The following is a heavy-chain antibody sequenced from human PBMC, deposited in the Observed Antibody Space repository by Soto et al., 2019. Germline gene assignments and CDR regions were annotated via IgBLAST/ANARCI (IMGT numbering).Heavy chain of an antibody. D-gene: IGHD4-17*01. V-gene: IGHV4-34*12. Sequence: LSLTCAVYGGSFRSFYWSWIRQPPGKGLEWIGEIIHSGSTNYNPSLESRVTISLDTSKNQFSLKVNSVIAADTAVYYCARVRKGVTTIRKYGMDVWGQGTTVTVSS. CDR3: ARVRKGVTTIRKYGMDV. J-gene: IGHJ6*02. CDR1: GGSFRSFY. CDR2: IIHSGST.